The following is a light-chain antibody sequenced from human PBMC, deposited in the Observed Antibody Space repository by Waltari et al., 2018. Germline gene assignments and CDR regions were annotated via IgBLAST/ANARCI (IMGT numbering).Light chain of an antibody. V-gene: IGLV3-1*01. Sequence: SFDLTQPPSVSVSPGQTASITCSGDKLGAKYACWYQQKPGQYPVLVIYQDNQRPSGIPERFSSSNSGNTATLNISGTQAMDDADYYCQAWDGNTFYVFGTGTKVTVL. CDR1: KLGAKY. J-gene: IGLJ1*01. CDR2: QDN. CDR3: QAWDGNTFYV.